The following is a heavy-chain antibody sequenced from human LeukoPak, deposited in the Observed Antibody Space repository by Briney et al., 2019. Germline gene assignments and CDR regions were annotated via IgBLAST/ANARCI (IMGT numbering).Heavy chain of an antibody. Sequence: SETLSLTCAVSGYSISSGYYWGWIRQLPGKGLEWIGSIYHSGSTYYNPSLESRVTISVDTSKNQFSLKLSSVTAADTAVYYCARRHYDILTGYYYYFDYWGQGTLVTVSS. CDR1: GYSISSGYY. CDR3: ARRHYDILTGYYYYFDY. J-gene: IGHJ4*02. V-gene: IGHV4-38-2*01. D-gene: IGHD3-9*01. CDR2: IYHSGST.